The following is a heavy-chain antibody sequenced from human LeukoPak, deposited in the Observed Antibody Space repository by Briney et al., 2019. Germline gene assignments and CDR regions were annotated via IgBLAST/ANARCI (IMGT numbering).Heavy chain of an antibody. CDR3: TTFLGSS. CDR1: GFPFINAC. CDR2: IKSKTDGGTT. J-gene: IGHJ4*02. V-gene: IGHV3-15*01. D-gene: IGHD3-16*01. Sequence: GGPLSLSCAASGFPFINACLSWVPQPPGKGLEWVGRIKSKTDGGTTDYAAPVKGRFTISRDDSKNTLYLQMNSLKTEDTAVYYCTTFLGSSWGQGTLVTVSS.